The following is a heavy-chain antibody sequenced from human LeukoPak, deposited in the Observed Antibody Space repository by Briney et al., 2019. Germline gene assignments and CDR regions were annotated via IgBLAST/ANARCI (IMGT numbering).Heavy chain of an antibody. Sequence: GGSLRLSCAASGFTFRNYNMNWVRQAPGKGLEWVSYISSGSSTIYYAGPVKGRFTISRDNAKNSLYLQMNSLRAEDTAVYYCARDSDPFSGYYDYWGQGTLVTVSS. CDR2: ISSGSSTI. CDR3: ARDSDPFSGYYDY. J-gene: IGHJ4*02. D-gene: IGHD2-15*01. V-gene: IGHV3-48*01. CDR1: GFTFRNYN.